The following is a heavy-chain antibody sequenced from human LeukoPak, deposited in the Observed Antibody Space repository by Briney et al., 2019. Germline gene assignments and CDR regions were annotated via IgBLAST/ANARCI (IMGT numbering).Heavy chain of an antibody. D-gene: IGHD3-10*01. J-gene: IGHJ3*02. CDR1: GFTFSNYA. V-gene: IGHV3-23*01. Sequence: GGSLRLSCAASGFTFSNYAMTWVRQAPGKGLEWVSVISNSGGSTYYADSVKGRFTISRDNPKNTLYLQMNTLRAEDTAAYYCAKDRLLWFGELFGSVGAFDIWGQGTMVTVSS. CDR2: ISNSGGST. CDR3: AKDRLLWFGELFGSVGAFDI.